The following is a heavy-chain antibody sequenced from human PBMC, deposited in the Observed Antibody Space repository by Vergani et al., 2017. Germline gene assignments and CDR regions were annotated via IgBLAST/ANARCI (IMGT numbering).Heavy chain of an antibody. V-gene: IGHV3-23*01. J-gene: IGHJ3*02. CDR1: GFTFSSYA. Sequence: EVQLLESGGGLVQPGGSLRLSCAASGFTFSSYAMSWVRQAPGKGLEWVSAIIGSGGSTYYADSVKGRFTISRDNSKNTLYLQMNSLRAEDTAVYYCARVVVIRSAFDIWGQGTMVTVSS. CDR3: ARVVVIRSAFDI. D-gene: IGHD3-22*01. CDR2: IIGSGGST.